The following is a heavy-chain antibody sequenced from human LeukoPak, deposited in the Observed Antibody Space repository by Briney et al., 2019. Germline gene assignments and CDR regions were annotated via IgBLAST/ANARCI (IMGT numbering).Heavy chain of an antibody. CDR3: ASYYGSGSSDY. J-gene: IGHJ4*02. CDR1: GYTFTSYG. D-gene: IGHD3-10*01. Sequence: ASVKVSCKASGYTFTSYGISWVRQAPGQGLEWMGWISAYNGNTNYAQKLQGRVTMTTDTSTKTAYMELRSLRSDYTAGYYCASYYGSGSSDYWGQGTLVTVSS. V-gene: IGHV1-18*01. CDR2: ISAYNGNT.